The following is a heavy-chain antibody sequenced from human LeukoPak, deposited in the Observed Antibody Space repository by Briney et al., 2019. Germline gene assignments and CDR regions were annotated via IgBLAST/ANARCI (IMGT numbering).Heavy chain of an antibody. J-gene: IGHJ4*02. D-gene: IGHD3-10*01. V-gene: IGHV1-8*01. CDR3: ARGRTMLRGVIMFY. CDR1: GYTFTSYD. Sequence: ASMKVSCKASGYTFTSYDINWVRQATGQGLEWMGWMNPNSGNTGYAQKFQGRVTMTRNTSISTAYMELSSLRSEDTAVYYCARGRTMLRGVIMFYWGQGTLVTVSS. CDR2: MNPNSGNT.